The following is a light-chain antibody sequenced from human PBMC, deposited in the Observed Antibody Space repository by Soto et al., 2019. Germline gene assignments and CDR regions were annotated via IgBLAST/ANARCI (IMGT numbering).Light chain of an antibody. CDR1: QTISTY. V-gene: IGKV1-39*01. Sequence: DIQMTQSPSSLSASVGDRVTITCRASQTISTYLNWYQQNPGKAPKLLIYAASTLQSGVPSRFSGSGPGTDFTLTISSLQPEDVATYYCQQSHGIPYTFGQGTKLEIK. CDR2: AAS. CDR3: QQSHGIPYT. J-gene: IGKJ2*01.